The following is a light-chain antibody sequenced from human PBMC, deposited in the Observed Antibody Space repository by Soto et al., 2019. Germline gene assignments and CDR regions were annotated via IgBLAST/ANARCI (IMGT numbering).Light chain of an antibody. CDR3: QPANFLPPV. J-gene: IGKJ4*01. V-gene: IGKV1-12*01. CDR1: QDIRSR. Sequence: IEMRQSPSSVSASVGDRVSITCRASQDIRSRLAWYKHKPGKAGNLLIYSETTLQSGVQYRFSGSGSGTYFTLTISSLQPEDFATYYCQPANFLPPVVGEVTQVEIK. CDR2: SET.